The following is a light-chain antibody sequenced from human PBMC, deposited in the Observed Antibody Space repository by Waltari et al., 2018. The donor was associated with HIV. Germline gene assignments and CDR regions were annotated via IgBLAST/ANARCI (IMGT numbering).Light chain of an antibody. CDR3: QQYRSAPLT. CDR2: GAS. Sequence: DIQMTQSLSSLSASVGDGLSITCRAGHAIWNYLAWYQQKPGTVPKLLIYGASTVQSGVPFRFSGGGSGTDFTLTITSLQTEDVATYYCQQYRSAPLTLGQGTKLEIK. J-gene: IGKJ1*01. CDR1: HAIWNY. V-gene: IGKV1-27*01.